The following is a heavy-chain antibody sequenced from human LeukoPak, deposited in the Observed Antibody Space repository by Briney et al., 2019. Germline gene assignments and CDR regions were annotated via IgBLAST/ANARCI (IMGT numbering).Heavy chain of an antibody. CDR3: VKDNPLDY. Sequence: GGSLRLSCAASEFTFSTYGMHWVRQAPGKGLEWVAFIRYDGNNKLYADSMKGRFTISRDNSKNTLYLHINSLRAEDTAVYYCVKDNPLDYWGQGTLVIVSS. CDR1: EFTFSTYG. V-gene: IGHV3-30*02. J-gene: IGHJ4*02. CDR2: IRYDGNNK. D-gene: IGHD1-14*01.